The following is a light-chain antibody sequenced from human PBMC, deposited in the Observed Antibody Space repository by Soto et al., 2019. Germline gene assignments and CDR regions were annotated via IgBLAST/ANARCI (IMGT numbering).Light chain of an antibody. CDR1: QSVSSY. CDR2: DAS. CDR3: QQRSHWPFT. V-gene: IGKV3-11*01. J-gene: IGKJ4*01. Sequence: EIVLTQSPATLSLSPGKRATLSCRASQSVSSYLAWYQQKPGQAPRLLIYDASNRATGIPARFSGSGSGTDFTLTISSLEPEDFAVYYCQQRSHWPFTFGGGTKVEIK.